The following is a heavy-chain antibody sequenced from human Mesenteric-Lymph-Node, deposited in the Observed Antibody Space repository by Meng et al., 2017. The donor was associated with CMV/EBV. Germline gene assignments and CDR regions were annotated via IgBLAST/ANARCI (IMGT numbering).Heavy chain of an antibody. CDR1: RFTFSSHS. CDR3: AREAIYYYNSTSYRNYFDY. J-gene: IGHJ4*02. CDR2: ISSGGSYI. Sequence: GESLKISCAASRFTFSSHSMNWVRQAPGMGLEWVSSISSGGSYIYHADSVKGRFTISRDNAKDSLYLQMNSLRVEDTAVYYCAREAIYYYNSTSYRNYFDYWGQGTLVTVSS. D-gene: IGHD3-22*01. V-gene: IGHV3-21*01.